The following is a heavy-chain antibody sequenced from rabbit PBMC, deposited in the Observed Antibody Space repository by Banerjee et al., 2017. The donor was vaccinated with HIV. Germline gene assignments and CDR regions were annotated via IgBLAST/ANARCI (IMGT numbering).Heavy chain of an antibody. D-gene: IGHD6-1*01. CDR1: AFSFSSNYY. V-gene: IGHV1S40*01. CDR3: ARRWAADAGDGDATAAFDP. Sequence: QSLEESGGDLVKPGASLTLTCTASAFSFSSNYYMCWVRQAPGKGLEWIACIYADSSGYTYYASWAKGRFTISKTSSTTVTLQMTSLTAADTATYFCARRWAADAGDGDATAAFDPWGPGTLVTVS. CDR2: IYADSSGYT. J-gene: IGHJ2*01.